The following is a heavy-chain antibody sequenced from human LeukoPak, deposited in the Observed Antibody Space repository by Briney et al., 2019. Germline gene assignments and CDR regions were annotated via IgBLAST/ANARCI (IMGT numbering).Heavy chain of an antibody. CDR3: ARRRSGYSSGWYPRYFDL. CDR2: INHSGST. CDR1: GGSFSGYY. V-gene: IGHV4-34*01. Sequence: SETLSLTCAVYGGSFSGYYWSWIRQPPGKGLEWIGEINHSGSTNYNPSLKSRVTISVDTSKNQFSLKLSSVTAADTAMYYCARRRSGYSSGWYPRYFDLWGRGTLVTVSS. J-gene: IGHJ2*01. D-gene: IGHD6-19*01.